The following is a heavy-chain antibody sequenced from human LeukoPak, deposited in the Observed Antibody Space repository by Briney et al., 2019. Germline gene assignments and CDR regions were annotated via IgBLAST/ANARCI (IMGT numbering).Heavy chain of an antibody. V-gene: IGHV1-69*05. D-gene: IGHD3-22*01. Sequence: SVKVSCKASGGTFSSYAISWVRQVPGQWLEWMGGIIPLFGTANYAQKVQGRVTITTDESTSTAYMELSSLRSEDTAVYYCARVVVITKWYFDLWGRGTLVTVSS. CDR2: IIPLFGTA. CDR3: ARVVVITKWYFDL. CDR1: GGTFSSYA. J-gene: IGHJ2*01.